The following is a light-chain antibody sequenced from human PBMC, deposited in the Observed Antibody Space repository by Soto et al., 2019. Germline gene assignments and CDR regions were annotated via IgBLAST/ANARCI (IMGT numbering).Light chain of an antibody. CDR1: QAISTF. Sequence: IQMTQSPSSLSASVGDRVTITCRASQAISTFLAWYQQKPGKVPKLLIYAASTLQSGVPSRFSGSGSGTDFTLTINSLQPEDVATYYCQEYNSGWTFGQGTKV. CDR3: QEYNSGWT. J-gene: IGKJ1*01. V-gene: IGKV1-27*01. CDR2: AAS.